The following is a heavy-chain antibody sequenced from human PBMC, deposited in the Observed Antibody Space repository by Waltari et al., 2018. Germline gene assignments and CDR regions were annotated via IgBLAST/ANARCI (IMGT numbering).Heavy chain of an antibody. CDR3: AKGLYYYTTSGEWKAEYLQH. CDR2: INERVSST. V-gene: IGHV3-23*01. Sequence: EVQLSESGGGLVQPGGSRRLSCAASGFTFTSYALNWVRQTPGKGLEWVSAINERVSSTYYADSVKGRFTISRDNSKNTVYLQMNSLRAEDTALYYCAKGLYYYTTSGEWKAEYLQHWGQGTLVTVSS. D-gene: IGHD3-10*01. CDR1: GFTFTSYA. J-gene: IGHJ1*01.